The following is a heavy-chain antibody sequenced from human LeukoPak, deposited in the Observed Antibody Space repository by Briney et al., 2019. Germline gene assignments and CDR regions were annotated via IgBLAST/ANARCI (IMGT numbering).Heavy chain of an antibody. CDR2: VNPNSGNT. D-gene: IGHD3-22*01. J-gene: IGHJ4*02. V-gene: IGHV1-8*01. Sequence: ASVKVSCKASGYTFTSYDINWVRQATGQGLEWMGWVNPNSGNTGYAQKFQGRVTMTRNTSISTAYMELSSLRSEDTAVYYCARGYYDSSGYYFDYWGQGTLVTVSS. CDR3: ARGYYDSSGYYFDY. CDR1: GYTFTSYD.